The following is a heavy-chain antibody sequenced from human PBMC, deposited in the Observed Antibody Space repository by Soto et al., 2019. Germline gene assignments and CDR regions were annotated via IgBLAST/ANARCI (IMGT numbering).Heavy chain of an antibody. Sequence: SETLSLTCVVSDSSINSNYYWLFIRQPPGKGLEWIGAIHHSGTTYYTPSLKSRVTISMDMSKNHFSLRLTSVTAADTAVYYCARDPWDCSSTSCYAGNWFDPWGQGTLVTVSS. V-gene: IGHV4-38-2*02. J-gene: IGHJ5*02. CDR1: DSSINSNYY. CDR2: IHHSGTT. D-gene: IGHD2-2*01. CDR3: ARDPWDCSSTSCYAGNWFDP.